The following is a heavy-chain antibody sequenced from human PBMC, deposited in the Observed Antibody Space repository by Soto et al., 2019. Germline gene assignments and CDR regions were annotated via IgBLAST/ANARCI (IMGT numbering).Heavy chain of an antibody. Sequence: QLQLQESGPGLVKPSETLSLTCTVSGGSISSSSYYWGWIRQPPGKGLEWIGSIYYSGSTYYNPSLKSRVTISVDTSKNQFSLKLSSVTAADTAVYYCARQRYDFWSGYYYYYYMDVWGKGTTVTVSS. J-gene: IGHJ6*03. D-gene: IGHD3-3*01. CDR1: GGSISSSSYY. CDR2: IYYSGST. V-gene: IGHV4-39*01. CDR3: ARQRYDFWSGYYYYYYMDV.